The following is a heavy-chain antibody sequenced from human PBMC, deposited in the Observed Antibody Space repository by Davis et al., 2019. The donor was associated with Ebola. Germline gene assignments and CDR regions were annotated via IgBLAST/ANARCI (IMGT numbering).Heavy chain of an antibody. Sequence: SGPTLAQPTQTLTLTCTFSGFSLSTSGVGVGWIRQPPGKALEWLALIYWDDGKRYSPSLKSRLTITKDTSKNQVVLTMTNMDPVDTATYYCAHWAPHGMPWHGFDYWGQGTLVTVSS. D-gene: IGHD2-2*01. J-gene: IGHJ4*02. CDR1: GFSLSTSGVG. CDR3: AHWAPHGMPWHGFDY. V-gene: IGHV2-5*02. CDR2: IYWDDGK.